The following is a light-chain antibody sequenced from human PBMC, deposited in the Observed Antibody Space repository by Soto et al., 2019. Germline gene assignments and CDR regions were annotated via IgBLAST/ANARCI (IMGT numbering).Light chain of an antibody. V-gene: IGKV1-17*01. CDR3: LQHNTCPYT. J-gene: IGKJ2*01. CDR2: AAS. Sequence: DIQMTQSPSSLSASVGDRVTITCRASQGISNLLGWFQHKPGKAPKRLIYAASSLQGGVPSRFSGSGSGTEFTLRITGLQPEDFADYYCLQHNTCPYTFGQGTKLEIK. CDR1: QGISNL.